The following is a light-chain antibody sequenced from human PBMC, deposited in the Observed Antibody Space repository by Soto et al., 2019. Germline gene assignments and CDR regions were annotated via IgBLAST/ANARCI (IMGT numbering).Light chain of an antibody. CDR3: QQGYSSPHA. CDR1: QSISSW. V-gene: IGKV1-39*01. Sequence: DIQMTQSPSTLSASVGDRVTITCRASQSISSWLAWYQQKPGKAPKLLISGSSRLQGGVPSRFSGSGSGTDFTLIISSLQPEDVATYYCQQGYSSPHAFGQGTKLEIK. CDR2: GSS. J-gene: IGKJ2*01.